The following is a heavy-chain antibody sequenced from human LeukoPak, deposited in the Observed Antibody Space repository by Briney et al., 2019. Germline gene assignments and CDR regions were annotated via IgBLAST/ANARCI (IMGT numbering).Heavy chain of an antibody. J-gene: IGHJ4*02. CDR3: ARYCSSTSCYFSY. D-gene: IGHD2-2*01. CDR1: GFTFSSYW. V-gene: IGHV3-7*01. Sequence: GGSLRLSCAASGFTFSSYWMSWVRQAPGKGLEWVANIKQDGSEKYYVDSVKGRFTISRDNAKNSLYLQINSRRAEDTAVYYCARYCSSTSCYFSYWGQGTLVTVSS. CDR2: IKQDGSEK.